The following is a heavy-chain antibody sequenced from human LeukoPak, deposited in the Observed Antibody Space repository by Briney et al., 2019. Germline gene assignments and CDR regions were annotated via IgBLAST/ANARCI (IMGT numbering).Heavy chain of an antibody. CDR2: IYSGGST. Sequence: PGGSLRLSCAASGFTVSSNYMSWVRQAPGKGLEWVSVIYSGGSTYYADSVKGRFTISRDKSKNTLYLQMNSLRAEDTAVYYCAGYVWGSYRYTEFDYWDQGTLVTVSS. CDR3: AGYVWGSYRYTEFDY. V-gene: IGHV3-66*01. J-gene: IGHJ4*02. D-gene: IGHD3-16*02. CDR1: GFTVSSNY.